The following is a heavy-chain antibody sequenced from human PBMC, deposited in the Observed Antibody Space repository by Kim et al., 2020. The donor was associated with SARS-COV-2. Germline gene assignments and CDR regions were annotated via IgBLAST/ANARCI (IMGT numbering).Heavy chain of an antibody. J-gene: IGHJ4*02. CDR3: ARDFTADYFDY. CDR1: GFTFNAYS. CDR2: IWYDEDKK. Sequence: GGSLRLSCAASGFTFNAYSMHWVRQPPGKGLEWVAVIWYDEDKKYYAESVKGRFIVSRDNSNNTVYLQVNSLKAEDTAVYYCARDFTADYFDYWGQGTLV. D-gene: IGHD2-21*02. V-gene: IGHV3-33*01.